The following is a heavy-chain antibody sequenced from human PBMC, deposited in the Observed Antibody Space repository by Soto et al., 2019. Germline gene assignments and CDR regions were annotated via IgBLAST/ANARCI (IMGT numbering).Heavy chain of an antibody. D-gene: IGHD4-17*01. CDR2: INPNSGGT. J-gene: IGHJ3*02. Sequence: QVQLVQSGAEVKKPGASVKVSCKASGYTFTGYYMHWVRQAPGQGLEWMGWINPNSGGTNYAQKFQGWVTMTRDTSSSTGYRELSRLRSDDTAVYYCARHPFYGDLAFDIWGQGTMVTVSS. CDR1: GYTFTGYY. CDR3: ARHPFYGDLAFDI. V-gene: IGHV1-2*04.